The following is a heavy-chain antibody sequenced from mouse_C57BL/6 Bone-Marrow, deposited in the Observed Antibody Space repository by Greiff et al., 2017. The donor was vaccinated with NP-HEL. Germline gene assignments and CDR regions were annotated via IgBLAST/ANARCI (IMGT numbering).Heavy chain of an antibody. CDR3: ARYLHHMDY. Sequence: EVQLVEAGGGLVQPGGSLSLSCAASGFTFTDYYLSRVRPPPGEGIWWVGFIRNKATGYTTEYSAAVKGRFTISRDNSQSILYLQMNALRAEDSATYYCARYLHHMDYWGQGTSVTVSS. CDR2: IRNKATGYTT. CDR1: GFTFTDYY. J-gene: IGHJ4*01. V-gene: IGHV7-3*01.